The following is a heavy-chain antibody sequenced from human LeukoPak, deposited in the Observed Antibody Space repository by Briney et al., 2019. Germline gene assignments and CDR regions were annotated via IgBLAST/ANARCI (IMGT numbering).Heavy chain of an antibody. Sequence: TGGSLRLXCAASGFTFSSYSMHWVRQAPGKELEYVSAITSNGGRTYYANSVKGRFTISRDNSKNTLYLQMGSLRAEDMAVYYCARWGGRYPFDYWGQGTLVTVSS. D-gene: IGHD3-16*02. CDR3: ARWGGRYPFDY. J-gene: IGHJ4*02. CDR2: ITSNGGRT. V-gene: IGHV3-64*01. CDR1: GFTFSSYS.